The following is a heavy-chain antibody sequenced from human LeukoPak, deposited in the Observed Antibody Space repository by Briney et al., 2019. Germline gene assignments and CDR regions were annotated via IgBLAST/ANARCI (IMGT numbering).Heavy chain of an antibody. J-gene: IGHJ6*02. V-gene: IGHV4-4*07. CDR2: IYTSGST. D-gene: IGHD3-22*01. CDR3: ARETRNQRYYYDSSALDV. Sequence: SVTLSLTCTVSGGSNSSYYWSWIRQPAGKGLEWIGRIYTSGSTNYNPSLKSRVTMSVDTSKNQFSLKLSSVTAADTAVYYCARETRNQRYYYDSSALDVWGQGTTVTVSS. CDR1: GGSNSSYY.